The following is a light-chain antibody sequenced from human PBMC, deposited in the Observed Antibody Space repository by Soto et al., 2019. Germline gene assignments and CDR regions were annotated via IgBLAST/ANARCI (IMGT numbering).Light chain of an antibody. J-gene: IGLJ1*01. CDR3: SSYTSSRSYV. CDR2: DVS. Sequence: QSLLTQPASVSGSPGRWITISCTGTSSDFGIYNSVSWYQHYAGRAPRLMIHDVSNRPSGVSDRFSGSKSGNTASLTISGLQAEDEADYYCSSYTSSRSYVFGSGTKVTVL. V-gene: IGLV2-14*03. CDR1: SSDFGIYNS.